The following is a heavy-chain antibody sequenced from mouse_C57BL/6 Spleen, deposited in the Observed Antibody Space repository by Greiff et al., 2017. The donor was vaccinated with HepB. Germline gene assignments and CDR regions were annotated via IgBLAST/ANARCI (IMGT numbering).Heavy chain of an antibody. V-gene: IGHV5-9-1*02. CDR1: GFTFSSYA. CDR2: ISSGGDYI. Sequence: DVKLVESGEGLVKPGGSLKLSCAASGFTFSSYAMSWVRQTPEKRLEWVAYISSGGDYIYYADTVKGRFTISRDNARNTLYLQMSSLKSEDTAMYYCTREPLYDGYYGYAMDYWGQGTSVTVSS. J-gene: IGHJ4*01. D-gene: IGHD2-3*01. CDR3: TREPLYDGYYGYAMDY.